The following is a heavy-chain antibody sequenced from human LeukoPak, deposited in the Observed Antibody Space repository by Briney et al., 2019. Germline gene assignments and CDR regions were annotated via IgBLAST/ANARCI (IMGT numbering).Heavy chain of an antibody. CDR2: INPNSGGT. CDR3: ARVRGVRSFAAFDI. J-gene: IGHJ1*01. V-gene: IGHV1-2*02. D-gene: IGHD3-10*01. CDR1: GYTFTGYY. Sequence: ASVKVSCKASGYTFTGYYMHWVRQAPGQGLEWMGWINPNSGGTNYAQKFQGRVTMTRDTSISTAYMELSRLRSDDTAVYYCARVRGVRSFAAFDIWGQGTLVTVSS.